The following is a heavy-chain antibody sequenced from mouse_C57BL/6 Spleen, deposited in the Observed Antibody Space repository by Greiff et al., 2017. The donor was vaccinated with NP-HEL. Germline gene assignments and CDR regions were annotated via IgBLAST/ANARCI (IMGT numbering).Heavy chain of an antibody. CDR2: IYPSDSET. J-gene: IGHJ2*01. D-gene: IGHD1-1*01. V-gene: IGHV1-61*01. CDR1: GYTFTSYW. Sequence: QVQLQQPGAELVRPGSSVKLSCKASGYTFTSYWMDWVKQRPGQGLEWIGNIYPSDSETHYNQKFKDKATLTVDKSSSTAYMQLSSLTSEDSAVYYCARDYYGSRDYWGKGTTLTVSS. CDR3: ARDYYGSRDY.